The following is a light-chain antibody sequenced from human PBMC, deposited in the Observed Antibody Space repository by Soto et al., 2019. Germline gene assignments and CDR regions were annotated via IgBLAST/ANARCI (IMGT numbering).Light chain of an antibody. CDR2: EVS. J-gene: IGLJ1*01. V-gene: IGLV2-14*01. CDR1: SSDVGGHNY. CDR3: SSYTSSSTLV. Sequence: QSALTQPASVSGSPGQSITISCTGTSSDVGGHNYVSWYQQHPGTAPKLIIYEVSNRPSGVSNHFSGSKSANTASLTISGLQAEDEADYYCSSYTSSSTLVFGTGTKLTVL.